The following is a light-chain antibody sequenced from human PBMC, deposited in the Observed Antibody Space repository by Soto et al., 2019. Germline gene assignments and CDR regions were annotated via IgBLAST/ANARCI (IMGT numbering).Light chain of an antibody. CDR2: YDS. CDR1: NIGSES. J-gene: IGLJ2*01. V-gene: IGLV3-21*04. CDR3: QVWDTNVV. Sequence: SYELTQPPSVSAAPGKTATITCGGNNIGSESVHWYQQRPGQAPVLVISYDSDRPSGIPERFSGSNSGNTATLTISRVEAGDEADYYCQVWDTNVVFGGGTKLTVL.